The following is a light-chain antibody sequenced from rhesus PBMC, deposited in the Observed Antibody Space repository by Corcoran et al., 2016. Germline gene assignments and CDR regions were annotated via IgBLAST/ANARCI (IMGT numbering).Light chain of an antibody. CDR1: ENVNNY. J-gene: IGKJ3*01. Sequence: DIQMTQSPSSLSASVGDRVTIPCRASENVNNYLNWYQQKPGEAPKHLIYKASTLQSGVPSRFSGSGSGTAYTFTISSLQSEDVATDYCQHYYGTPFSFGPGNKLDIK. V-gene: IGKV1-74*01. CDR2: KAS. CDR3: QHYYGTPFS.